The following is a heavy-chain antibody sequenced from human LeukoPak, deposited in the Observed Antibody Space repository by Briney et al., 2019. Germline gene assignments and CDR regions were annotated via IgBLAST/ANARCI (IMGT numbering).Heavy chain of an antibody. CDR1: GGSISSSSYY. CDR3: ARISSGSYYI. CDR2: IYYSGST. V-gene: IGHV4-39*01. D-gene: IGHD3-10*01. Sequence: PSETLSLTCTVSGGSISSSSYYWGWIRQPPGKGLEWIGSIYYSGSTYYNPSLKSRVTISVDTSKNQFSLKLSSVTAADTAVYYCARISSGSYYIWGQGTLVTVSS. J-gene: IGHJ4*02.